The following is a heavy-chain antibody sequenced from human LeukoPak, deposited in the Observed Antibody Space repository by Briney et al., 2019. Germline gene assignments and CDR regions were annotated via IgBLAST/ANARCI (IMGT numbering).Heavy chain of an antibody. CDR2: IYSSGST. V-gene: IGHV3-66*01. D-gene: IGHD6-6*01. CDR3: ARDYSSSSGAFNI. Sequence: GGSLGLSCAASGFTVSSNYMSWVRQAPGKGLEWVSIIYSSGSTYYADSVKGRFAISRDNSKNTLYLRMSSLRAEDTAVYYCARDYSSSSGAFNIWGQGTMVTVS. CDR1: GFTVSSNY. J-gene: IGHJ3*02.